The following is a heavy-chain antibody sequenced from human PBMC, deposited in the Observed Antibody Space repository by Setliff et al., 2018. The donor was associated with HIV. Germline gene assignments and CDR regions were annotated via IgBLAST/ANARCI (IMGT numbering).Heavy chain of an antibody. CDR1: GGSISSSSYY. CDR3: ARQDQYDDSGYYVGFYGMDV. D-gene: IGHD3-22*01. V-gene: IGHV4-61*02. J-gene: IGHJ6*02. Sequence: SETLSLTCTVSGGSISSSSYYWTWIRQPAGKGLEWIGRIYTTGSTNYNPSLKSRVTISVDTSKNQFSLKLSSVTAAATAVYYCARQDQYDDSGYYVGFYGMDVLGQGTTVTVSS. CDR2: IYTTGST.